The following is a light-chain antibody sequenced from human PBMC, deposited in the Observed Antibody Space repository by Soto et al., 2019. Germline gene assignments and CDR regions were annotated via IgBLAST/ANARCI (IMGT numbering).Light chain of an antibody. CDR2: GAS. J-gene: IGKJ3*01. CDR1: QTISSNY. CDR3: QQYGRSPPEFT. Sequence: EIVLTQSPGTLSLSAGERATLSCRASQTISSNYLAWYQQKPGQPPRLLIFGASYRATGIPDRFSGSGSGTDFTLTISRLEPEDFAVYYCQQYGRSPPEFTFGPGTKVDIK. V-gene: IGKV3-20*01.